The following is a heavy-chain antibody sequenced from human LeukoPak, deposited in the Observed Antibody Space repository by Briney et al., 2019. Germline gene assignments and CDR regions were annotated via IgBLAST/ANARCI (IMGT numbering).Heavy chain of an antibody. V-gene: IGHV3-53*01. CDR2: IS. J-gene: IGHJ4*02. CDR3: ARRAGAYSHPYDY. D-gene: IGHD4/OR15-4a*01. CDR1: GFTVSSNS. Sequence: PGGSLRLSCAASGFTVSSNSMSWVRQAPGKGLEWVSFISDSVKGRFTISRGNSKNTLYLQMNSLRAEDTAVYYCARRAGAYSHPYDYWGQGTLVTVSS.